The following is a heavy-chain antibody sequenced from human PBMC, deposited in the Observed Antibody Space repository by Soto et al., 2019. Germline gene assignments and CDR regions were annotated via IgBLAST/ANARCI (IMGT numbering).Heavy chain of an antibody. CDR1: VCAFSTYA. J-gene: IGHJ4*02. D-gene: IGHD1-26*01. Sequence: VGSLRLSCVSSVCAFSTYAMNCVRHSPGKWLEWVSAISGAGGSTYHADSVRGRFTISRDSSKNTVYLQVNSLRAEDTAVYYCARGVGTKGKYEFDFWGQGTLVIVSS. V-gene: IGHV3-23*01. CDR2: ISGAGGST. CDR3: ARGVGTKGKYEFDF.